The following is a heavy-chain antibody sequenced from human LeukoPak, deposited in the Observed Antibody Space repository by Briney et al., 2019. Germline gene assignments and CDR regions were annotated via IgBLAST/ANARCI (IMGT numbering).Heavy chain of an antibody. CDR1: GFTFSSYE. Sequence: GGSLRLSCAASGFTFSSYEMNWVRQAPGKGLEWVSYISSSGSTIYYADSVKGRFTISRDNAKNSLYLQINSLRAEDTAVYYCTRTYIVVVTANAFDIWGQGTMVTVSS. J-gene: IGHJ3*02. CDR2: ISSSGSTI. D-gene: IGHD2-21*02. CDR3: TRTYIVVVTANAFDI. V-gene: IGHV3-48*03.